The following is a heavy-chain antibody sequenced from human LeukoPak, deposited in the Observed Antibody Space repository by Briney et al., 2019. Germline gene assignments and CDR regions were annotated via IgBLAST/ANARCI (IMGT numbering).Heavy chain of an antibody. V-gene: IGHV4-34*01. Sequence: SETLSLTCAVYGGSFSGYYWSWIRQPPGKGLEWIGEISHSGSTNYNPSLKSRVTISVDTSKNQFSLKLSSVTAADTAVYYCAASVVVVAARDYWGQGTLVTVSS. CDR3: AASVVVVAARDY. CDR2: ISHSGST. D-gene: IGHD2-15*01. J-gene: IGHJ4*02. CDR1: GGSFSGYY.